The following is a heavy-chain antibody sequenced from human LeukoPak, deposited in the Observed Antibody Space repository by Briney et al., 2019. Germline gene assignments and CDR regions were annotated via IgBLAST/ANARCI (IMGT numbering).Heavy chain of an antibody. Sequence: GASVKVSCKASGYTFTSYDINWVRQATGQGLEWMGWMNPNSGNTGYAQEFQGRVTMTRNTSISTAYMELSRLRSEDAAVYYRAGGYYYFWSGVPSGSWFDPWGRGTLVTVS. CDR1: GYTFTSYD. D-gene: IGHD3-3*01. CDR3: AGGYYYFWSGVPSGSWFDP. V-gene: IGHV1-8*01. J-gene: IGHJ5*02. CDR2: MNPNSGNT.